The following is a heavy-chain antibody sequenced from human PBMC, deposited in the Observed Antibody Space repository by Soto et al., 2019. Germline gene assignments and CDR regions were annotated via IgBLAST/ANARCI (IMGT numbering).Heavy chain of an antibody. D-gene: IGHD3-22*01. J-gene: IGHJ6*02. CDR2: FDPEDGET. Sequence: ASVKVSCKVSGYTLTELSMHWVRQAPGEGLEWMGGFDPEDGETIYAQKFQGRVTMTEDTSTDTAYMELSSLRSEDTAVYYCATPPGDSSGYYGPDYYGMDVWGQGTTVTVSS. V-gene: IGHV1-24*01. CDR3: ATPPGDSSGYYGPDYYGMDV. CDR1: GYTLTELS.